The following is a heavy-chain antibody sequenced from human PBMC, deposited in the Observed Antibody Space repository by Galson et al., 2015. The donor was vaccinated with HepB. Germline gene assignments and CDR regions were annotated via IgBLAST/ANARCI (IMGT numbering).Heavy chain of an antibody. CDR2: FDPEDGET. Sequence: SVKVSCKVSGYTLTALSMHWVRQAPGKGLEWMGGFDPEDGETIYAQKFQCRVTMTEDTSTDTAYMELSSLRSEDTAVYYCATESYGSGSYRQFKAFDIWGQVTMVTVSS. V-gene: IGHV1-24*01. J-gene: IGHJ3*02. D-gene: IGHD3-10*01. CDR1: GYTLTALS. CDR3: ATESYGSGSYRQFKAFDI.